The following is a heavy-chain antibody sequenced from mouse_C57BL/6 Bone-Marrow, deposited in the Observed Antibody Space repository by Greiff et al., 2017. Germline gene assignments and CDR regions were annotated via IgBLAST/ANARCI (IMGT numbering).Heavy chain of an antibody. Sequence: VQLQQSGAELARPGASVKLSCTASGYTFTSYGISWVKQRTGQGLEWIGEIYPRSGNTYYNEKFKGKATLTADKSSSTAYMELRRLTSEDSAVYFCALTAQATGFAYWGQGTLVTVSA. CDR1: GYTFTSYG. V-gene: IGHV1-81*01. D-gene: IGHD3-2*02. CDR2: IYPRSGNT. CDR3: ALTAQATGFAY. J-gene: IGHJ3*01.